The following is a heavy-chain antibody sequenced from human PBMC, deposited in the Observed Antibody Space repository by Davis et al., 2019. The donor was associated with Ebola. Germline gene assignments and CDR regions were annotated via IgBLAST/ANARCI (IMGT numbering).Heavy chain of an antibody. CDR2: INPSGGTT. Sequence: AASVKVSCKASGYTFTGYYMHWVRQAPGQGLEWVGIINPSGGTTSYAQKFQGRVTITSDTSTSTVYMELSSLRSEDTAVYYCARDRGRMIVVVNLDYWGQGTLVTVSS. J-gene: IGHJ4*02. CDR3: ARDRGRMIVVVNLDY. CDR1: GYTFTGYY. V-gene: IGHV1-46*03. D-gene: IGHD3-22*01.